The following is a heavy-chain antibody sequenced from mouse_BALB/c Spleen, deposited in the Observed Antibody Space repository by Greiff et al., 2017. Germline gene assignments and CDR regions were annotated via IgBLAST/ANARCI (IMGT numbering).Heavy chain of an antibody. CDR2: IWGGGST. CDR1: GFSLTDYG. J-gene: IGHJ4*01. D-gene: IGHD1-1*01. CDR3: AKHHGYGSMDYAMDY. Sequence: VKLKQSGPGLVAPSQSLSITCTVSGFSLTDYGVSWIRQPPGKGLEWLGVIWGGGSTYYNSALKSRLSISKDNSKSQVFLKMNSLQTDDTAMYYCAKHHGYGSMDYAMDYWGQGTSVTVSS. V-gene: IGHV2-6-5*01.